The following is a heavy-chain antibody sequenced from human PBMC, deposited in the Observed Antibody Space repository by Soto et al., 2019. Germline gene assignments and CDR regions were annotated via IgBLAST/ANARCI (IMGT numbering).Heavy chain of an antibody. J-gene: IGHJ5*02. D-gene: IGHD6-13*01. Sequence: SETLSLTCTVSGGSISRGDYYWSWIRQPPGKGLEWIGYIYYSGSAYYNPSLKSRVTISVDTSKNQFSLKLRSVTAADTAVYYCARGPDGYSSAWYNWFDPWGRGTLVTVSS. CDR3: ARGPDGYSSAWYNWFDP. CDR1: GGSISRGDYY. V-gene: IGHV4-30-4*01. CDR2: IYYSGSA.